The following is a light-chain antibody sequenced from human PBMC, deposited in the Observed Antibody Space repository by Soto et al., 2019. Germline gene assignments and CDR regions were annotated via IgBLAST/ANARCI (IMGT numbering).Light chain of an antibody. CDR1: TGAVTSGHY. Sequence: QAVVTQEPSLTVSPGGTVTLTCGSSTGAVTSGHYPHWFQQKPGQAPRTLIYDTSNKHSWTPARFSGSLLGGKAALTLSGAQPEDEAEYYCLLSYSGALVVFGGGTQLTVL. V-gene: IGLV7-46*01. CDR3: LLSYSGALVV. CDR2: DTS. J-gene: IGLJ2*01.